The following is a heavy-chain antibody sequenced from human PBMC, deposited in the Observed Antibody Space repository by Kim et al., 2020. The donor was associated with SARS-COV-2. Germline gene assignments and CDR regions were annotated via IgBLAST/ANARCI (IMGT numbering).Heavy chain of an antibody. CDR2: INQDGRQK. Sequence: GGSLRLSCAASGFTFSTYWMGWARQAPGKGLEWVANINQDGRQKYQVDSIKGRFTISRDNAKNSVYLEMINLRVEDTAVYYCASGYTSGYWGQGTLVTVS. J-gene: IGHJ4*02. D-gene: IGHD5-18*01. V-gene: IGHV3-7*01. CDR3: ASGYTSGY. CDR1: GFTFSTYW.